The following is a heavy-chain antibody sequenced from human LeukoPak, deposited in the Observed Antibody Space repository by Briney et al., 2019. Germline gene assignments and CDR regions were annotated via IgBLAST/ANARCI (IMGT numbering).Heavy chain of an antibody. D-gene: IGHD3-22*01. Sequence: ASVKVSCKASGYTFTSYGISWVRQAPGQGLEWMGWISAYNGNKNYAQKLQGRVTMTTDTSTSTAYMELRSLKSDDTAVYYCARDPFPTYYYDSSGYSDTNWFDPWGQGTLVTVSS. CDR2: ISAYNGNK. CDR1: GYTFTSYG. V-gene: IGHV1-18*01. CDR3: ARDPFPTYYYDSSGYSDTNWFDP. J-gene: IGHJ5*02.